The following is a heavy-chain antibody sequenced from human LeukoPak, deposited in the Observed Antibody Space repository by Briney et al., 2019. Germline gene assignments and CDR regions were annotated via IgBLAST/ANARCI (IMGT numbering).Heavy chain of an antibody. Sequence: ASVKVSCKASGYTFTGYYMHWVRQAPGQGLEWMGWINPNSGGTNYAQKFKGRVTMTRDTSISTAYMELSRLRSDDTAVYYCARARVGASPFDYWGQGTLVTVSS. CDR2: INPNSGGT. J-gene: IGHJ4*02. CDR1: GYTFTGYY. D-gene: IGHD1-26*01. V-gene: IGHV1-2*02. CDR3: ARARVGASPFDY.